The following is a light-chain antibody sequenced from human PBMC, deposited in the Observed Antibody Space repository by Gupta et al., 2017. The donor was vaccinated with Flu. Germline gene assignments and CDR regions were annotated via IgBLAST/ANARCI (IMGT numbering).Light chain of an antibody. V-gene: IGKV1-5*03. J-gene: IGKJ2*01. CDR3: QQDDNSSGT. CDR2: KAS. CDR1: QSIRNW. Sequence: PSTLSASVGDRVTITCRASQSIRNWLAWYQQKPGKAPNLLIYKASSLESGVPSRFSGSGSGTEFTLTISSLQPDDFATYYCQQDDNSSGTFGQGTKLEIK.